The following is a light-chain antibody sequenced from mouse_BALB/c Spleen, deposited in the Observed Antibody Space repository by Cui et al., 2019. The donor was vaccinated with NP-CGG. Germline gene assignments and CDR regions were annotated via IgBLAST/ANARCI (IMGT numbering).Light chain of an antibody. CDR3: ALWYSNHWV. Sequence: QAVVTQESAITSPGETVTLTCRSSTGAVTTSNYANWVQEKPDHLFTGLIGGTNNRAPGVPARFSGSLIGDKAALTITGAQTEDEAIYFCALWYSNHWVFGGGTKLTVL. CDR2: GTN. CDR1: TGAVTTSNY. V-gene: IGLV1*01. J-gene: IGLJ1*01.